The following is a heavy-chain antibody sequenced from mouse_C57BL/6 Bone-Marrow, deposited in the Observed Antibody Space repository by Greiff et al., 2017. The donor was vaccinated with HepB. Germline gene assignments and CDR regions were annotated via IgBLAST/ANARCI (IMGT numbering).Heavy chain of an antibody. V-gene: IGHV1-82*01. Sequence: QVQLQQSGPELVKPGASVKISCKASCYAFSSSWMNWVKQRPGKGLEWIGRIYPGDGDTNYNGKFKDKATLTADKSSSTAYMQRSSLTSADSAVYFYAREVITTIEGDWYYDVWGKGTTVTVSS. CDR2: IYPGDGDT. J-gene: IGHJ1*03. D-gene: IGHD1-1*01. CDR1: CYAFSSSW. CDR3: AREVITTIEGDWYYDV.